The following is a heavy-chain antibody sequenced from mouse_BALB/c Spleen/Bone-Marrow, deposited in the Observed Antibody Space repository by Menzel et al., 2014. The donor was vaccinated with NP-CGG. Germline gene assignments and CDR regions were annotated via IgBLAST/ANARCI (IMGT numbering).Heavy chain of an antibody. CDR3: ACWGFSCLCFDV. V-gene: IGHV1S81*02. J-gene: IGHJ1*01. CDR2: VNPSNGRT. D-gene: IGHD4-1*01. CDR1: GYTFTSYW. Sequence: VKLMQSGAVLVKPGASVKLSCKVSGYTFTSYWMHWVKQRPGQGLEWIGEVNPSNGRTNYNEKSKSKATLTVDKSSSSAYIQHSSLTSEDSAVYYGACWGFSCLCFDVWGEGTTVTVSS.